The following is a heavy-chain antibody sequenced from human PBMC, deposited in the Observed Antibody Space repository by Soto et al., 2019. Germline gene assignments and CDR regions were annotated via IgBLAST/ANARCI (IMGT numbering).Heavy chain of an antibody. D-gene: IGHD6-6*01. CDR1: GCSISSSFYY. V-gene: IGHV4-39*01. CDR2: IYHSGST. J-gene: IGHJ4*02. Sequence: PSETLSLTCTVSGCSISSSFYYWGWIRQPPGKGLEWIGSIYHSGSTYYNPSLKSRATISVDTSKNQFSLKLSSVTAADTAVYYCARHQDEQLSSLDYWGQGTLVTVSS. CDR3: ARHQDEQLSSLDY.